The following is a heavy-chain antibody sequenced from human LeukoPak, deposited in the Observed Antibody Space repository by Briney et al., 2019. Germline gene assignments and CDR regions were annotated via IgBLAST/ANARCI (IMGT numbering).Heavy chain of an antibody. J-gene: IGHJ4*02. D-gene: IGHD6-19*01. CDR1: XXTFTSYX. CDR2: MNPNSGNT. CDR3: ARDHLRIQRSCWSY. V-gene: IGHV1-8*01. Sequence: ASVXXXXXXXXXTFTSYXXXXVGQXXXQGXXXXGXMNPNSGNTGYAQKFQGRGTITRNTAISTAYMEMRRLRYEDTAVYYCARDHLRIQRSCWSYWGQGTLVTVSS.